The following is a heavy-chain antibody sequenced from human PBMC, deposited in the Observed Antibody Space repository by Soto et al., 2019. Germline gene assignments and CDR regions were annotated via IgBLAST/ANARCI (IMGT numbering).Heavy chain of an antibody. CDR1: CASIISIYR. Sequence: SVTLSLTCAMGCASIISIYRWAPVGEPPGRGLEWIASIYHTGTTYYTPSLRSRVTISVDTSKNQFSLKLSSVTAADTAVYYCARDAGTRIYYYYGMDVWGQGTTVT. CDR3: ARDAGTRIYYYYGMDV. D-gene: IGHD3-10*01. V-gene: IGHV4-38-2*02. CDR2: IYHTGTT. J-gene: IGHJ6*02.